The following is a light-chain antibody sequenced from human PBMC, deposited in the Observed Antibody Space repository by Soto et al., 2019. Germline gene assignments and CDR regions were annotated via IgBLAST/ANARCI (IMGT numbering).Light chain of an antibody. CDR2: GAS. J-gene: IGKJ5*01. V-gene: IGKV3-15*01. CDR1: RSVKTN. Sequence: EIVMMHSKATLSVSPGERATLSCRASRSVKTNFAWYQQNPGQAPRLLIYGASTRATNVSARFSGSGSGTEFTLTISSLHSEDFALYYCQQYNHWLPNTFGPVTRLEI. CDR3: QQYNHWLPNT.